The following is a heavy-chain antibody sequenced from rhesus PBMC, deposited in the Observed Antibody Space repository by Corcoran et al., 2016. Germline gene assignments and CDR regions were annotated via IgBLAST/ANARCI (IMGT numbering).Heavy chain of an antibody. Sequence: QVQLQESGPGLVKPSETLSLTCAVSGYSISSNYWSWIRHPPGKGLEWIVYIYGSSRSTYYNPSLKSRVTISTDTSKNQFSLKLSAVTAADTSVYYCARVSGSWNDEYFEFWGQGALVTVSS. CDR2: IYGSSRST. D-gene: IGHD6-25*01. CDR3: ARVSGSWNDEYFEF. CDR1: GYSISSNY. J-gene: IGHJ1*01. V-gene: IGHV4-165*01.